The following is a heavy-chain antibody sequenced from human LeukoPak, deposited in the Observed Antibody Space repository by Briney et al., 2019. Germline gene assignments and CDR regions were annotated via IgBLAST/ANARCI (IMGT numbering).Heavy chain of an antibody. D-gene: IGHD6-19*01. V-gene: IGHV1-69*06. CDR1: GGTLSSYA. CDR3: ARMGGVAGSDY. CDR2: IIPIFGTA. Sequence: PGKGSCQAFGGTLSSYAISGGGQAPGQRVEWMGGIIPIFGTANYAQKFQGRVTITADKSTSTAYMELSSLRSEDTAVYYCARMGGVAGSDYWGQGTLVTVSS. J-gene: IGHJ4*02.